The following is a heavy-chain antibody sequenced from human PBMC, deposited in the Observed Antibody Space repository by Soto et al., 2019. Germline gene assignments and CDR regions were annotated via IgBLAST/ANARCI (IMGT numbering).Heavy chain of an antibody. CDR1: GFKFDDYA. V-gene: IGHV3-9*01. J-gene: IGHJ6*02. CDR3: AKDCIAVAGFNGMDV. CDR2: ISWNSGGI. D-gene: IGHD6-19*01. Sequence: EVQVVESGGGLVQPGRSLRLSCAASGFKFDDYAMHWVRQAPGKGLEWVAGISWNSGGIVYADSVKGRFTISRDNAKRSLSLQMNSLRAEDTAFYYCAKDCIAVAGFNGMDVWGQGTTVTVSS.